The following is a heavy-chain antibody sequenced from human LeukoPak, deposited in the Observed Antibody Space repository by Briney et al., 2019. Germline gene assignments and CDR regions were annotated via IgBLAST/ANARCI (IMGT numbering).Heavy chain of an antibody. V-gene: IGHV4-59*01. Sequence: SETLSLTCAVYGGSFSSYYWSWIRQPPGKGLEWIGYIYYSGSTNYNPSPKSRVTISVDTSKNQFSLKLSSVTAADTAVYYCARVYDCTNGVCLRIDYWGQGTLVTVSS. J-gene: IGHJ4*02. CDR1: GGSFSSYY. D-gene: IGHD2-8*01. CDR3: ARVYDCTNGVCLRIDY. CDR2: IYYSGST.